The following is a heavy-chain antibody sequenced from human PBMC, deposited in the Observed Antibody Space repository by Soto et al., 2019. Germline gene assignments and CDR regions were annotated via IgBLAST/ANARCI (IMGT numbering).Heavy chain of an antibody. CDR1: GFTLSSYG. V-gene: IGHV3-30*18. J-gene: IGHJ4*02. CDR2: ISYDGSNK. D-gene: IGHD3-16*01. CDR3: AKDLGAGWIRPGDY. Sequence: QVQLVESGGGVVQPGRSLRLSCAASGFTLSSYGIHWVRQAPGKGLEWVAVISYDGSNKYYADSVKGRFTISRDNSKNTLYLQMNSLRAEDTAVYYCAKDLGAGWIRPGDYWGQGTLVTVSS.